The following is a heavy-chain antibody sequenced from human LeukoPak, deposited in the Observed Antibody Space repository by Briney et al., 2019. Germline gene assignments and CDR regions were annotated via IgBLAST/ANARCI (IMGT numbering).Heavy chain of an antibody. CDR2: INKDGSEK. J-gene: IGHJ4*02. CDR1: GFTFSNYW. Sequence: GGSLRLSCAASGFTFSNYWTSWVRQAPGKGLVWVAHINKDGSEKYYVDSVKGRFTISRDNAKNSLYLQMNSLRVEDTAVYYCARDKVTYWGQGTLVTVSS. CDR3: ARDKVTY. V-gene: IGHV3-7*01.